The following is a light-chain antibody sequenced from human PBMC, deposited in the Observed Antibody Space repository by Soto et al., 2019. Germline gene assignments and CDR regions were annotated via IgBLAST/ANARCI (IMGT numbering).Light chain of an antibody. CDR2: GAS. V-gene: IGKV3-20*01. CDR1: QSIASSY. CDR3: QQYGSSPWFT. Sequence: EIVLTQSPGTLSLSPGERATLSCRASQSIASSYLAWFQQKPGQAPRLLIYGASSRATGIPDRFSGGGSRTDVTLTSTGLEPEDFAVYYCQQYGSSPWFTFGDGTKVDIK. J-gene: IGKJ3*01.